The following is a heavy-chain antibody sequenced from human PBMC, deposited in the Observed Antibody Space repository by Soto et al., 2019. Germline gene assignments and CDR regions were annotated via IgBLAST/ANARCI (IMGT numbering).Heavy chain of an antibody. CDR1: GFTFSSYG. CDR2: IWYDGSNK. J-gene: IGHJ6*02. CDR3: ARPSGTFYHYYGMDV. Sequence: GGSLRLSCAASGFTFSSYGMHWVRQAPGKGLEWVAVIWYDGSNKYYADSVKGRFTISRDNSKNTLYLQMNSLRAEDTAVYYCARPSGTFYHYYGMDVWGQGTTVTVSS. V-gene: IGHV3-33*01. D-gene: IGHD3-16*01.